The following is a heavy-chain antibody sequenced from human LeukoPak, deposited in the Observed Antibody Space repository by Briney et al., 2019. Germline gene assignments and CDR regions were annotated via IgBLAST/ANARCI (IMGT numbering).Heavy chain of an antibody. CDR3: ARDQYGDYVFDY. CDR1: GFIVSSNY. D-gene: IGHD4-17*01. Sequence: PGGSLTLSCAASGFIVSSNYMSWVRQAAGKGLEWVSSIYSGGSTVYADSVKGRFTISRDNSKNTLYLQMNSLRAEDTAVYYCARDQYGDYVFDYWGQGTLVTVSS. CDR2: IYSGGST. V-gene: IGHV3-66*02. J-gene: IGHJ4*02.